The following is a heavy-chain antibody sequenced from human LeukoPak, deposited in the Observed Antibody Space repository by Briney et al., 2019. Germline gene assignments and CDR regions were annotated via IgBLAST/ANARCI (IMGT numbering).Heavy chain of an antibody. D-gene: IGHD6-13*01. Sequence: PSETLSLTCTVSGGSISSYYWSWIRQPPGKGLEWIGYIYYSGSTNYNPSLKSRVTISVDTSTNQFSLKLSSVTAADTAGYYCAGTAAGFAFDIWGQGTMVTVSS. V-gene: IGHV4-59*01. CDR2: IYYSGST. J-gene: IGHJ3*02. CDR3: AGTAAGFAFDI. CDR1: GGSISSYY.